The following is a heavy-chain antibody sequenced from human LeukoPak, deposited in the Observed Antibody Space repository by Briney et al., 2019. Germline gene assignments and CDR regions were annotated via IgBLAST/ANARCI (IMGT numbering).Heavy chain of an antibody. Sequence: GGSVRLSRLCCRCTLRSYARNGVRQAGWRGLEWVAGMGAGGTITYHADSVKCRSTISRDNSRNTLYLQMNSLRADDTAVYYCAKDLDYTTFGYYIDYWGQGTLVTVSS. CDR3: AKDLDYTTFGYYIDY. J-gene: IGHJ4*02. CDR1: RCTLRSYA. D-gene: IGHD4-11*01. V-gene: IGHV3-23*01. CDR2: MGAGGTIT.